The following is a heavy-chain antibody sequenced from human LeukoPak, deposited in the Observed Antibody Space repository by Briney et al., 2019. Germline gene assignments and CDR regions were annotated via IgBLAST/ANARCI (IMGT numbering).Heavy chain of an antibody. Sequence: GGSLRLSCATSGFTFSSYEMNWVRQAPGKGLEWVGHIKSKTDGGTTDYPAPVKGRFIISRDDSKNTLYLQMNSLKSEDTAVYYCQGGRFWGQGTLVTVSS. J-gene: IGHJ4*02. D-gene: IGHD1-26*01. CDR2: IKSKTDGGTT. CDR1: GFTFSSYE. CDR3: QGGRF. V-gene: IGHV3-15*01.